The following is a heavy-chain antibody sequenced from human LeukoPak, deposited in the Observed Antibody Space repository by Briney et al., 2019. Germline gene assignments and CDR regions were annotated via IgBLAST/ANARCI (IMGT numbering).Heavy chain of an antibody. V-gene: IGHV3-7*01. CDR3: ARDTSSIVGPRFDY. J-gene: IGHJ4*02. CDR2: IKQDGSEQ. D-gene: IGHD1-26*01. CDR1: GFTFSGSA. Sequence: GGSLKLSCAASGFTFSGSAMHWVRQAPRKGLEWVAIIKQDGSEQYYVDSVKGRFTISRDNAENSLYLQMNGLRAEHTAVYYCARDTSSIVGPRFDYWGQGTLVTVSS.